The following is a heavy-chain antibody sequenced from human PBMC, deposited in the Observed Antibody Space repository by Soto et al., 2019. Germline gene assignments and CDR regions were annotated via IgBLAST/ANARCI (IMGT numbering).Heavy chain of an antibody. J-gene: IGHJ4*02. CDR3: VRVGVGIGNHFDS. D-gene: IGHD1-26*01. CDR1: NGSIGGFY. CDR2: IHYSGRT. Sequence: SETLSLTCSVSNGSIGGFYWTWIRQPPGKILEWIGYIHYSGRTDYNPSLTSRATMSVDTSKNQFSLNLKSITAADTAVYYCVRVGVGIGNHFDSWGRGTLVIVSS. V-gene: IGHV4-59*12.